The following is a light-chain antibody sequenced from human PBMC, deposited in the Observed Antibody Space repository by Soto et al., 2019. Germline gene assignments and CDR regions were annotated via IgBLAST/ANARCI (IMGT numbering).Light chain of an antibody. CDR1: QSVSSSY. J-gene: IGKJ4*01. CDR2: GAS. CDR3: QQYGSSPLT. Sequence: EIVLTQSPGTLSLSPGERATLSCRASQSVSSSYLAWYQQKPGQAPRLLIYGASSRATGIPDRFSGSVSGTDFTLTSSRLEPEDFAVYYCQQYGSSPLTFGGGTKVEIK. V-gene: IGKV3-20*01.